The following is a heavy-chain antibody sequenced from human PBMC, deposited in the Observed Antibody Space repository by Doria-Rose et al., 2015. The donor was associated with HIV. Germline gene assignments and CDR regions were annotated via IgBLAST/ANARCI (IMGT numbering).Heavy chain of an antibody. D-gene: IGHD3-3*01. Sequence: VQLVQSGGGLVQPGRSLRLSCVGSGVSFESYAMHWVRLAPGKGLAWVAGISWDSGAKGNADSVEGRFTISRDNAKKSVYLEMRSLRPEDTAFYYCAKAPIIGPKYYFYMDVWGKGTSVTVSS. CDR3: AKAPIIGPKYYFYMDV. CDR2: ISWDSGAK. V-gene: IGHV3-9*01. J-gene: IGHJ6*03. CDR1: GVSFESYA.